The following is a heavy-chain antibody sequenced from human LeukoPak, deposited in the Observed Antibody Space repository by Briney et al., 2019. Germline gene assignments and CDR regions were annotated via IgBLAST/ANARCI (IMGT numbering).Heavy chain of an antibody. CDR1: GGSFSGYY. CDR2: IYYSGST. Sequence: SETLSLTCAVSGGSFSGYYWSWIRQPPGKGLEWIGSIYYSGSTYYNPSLKSRVTISVDTSKNQFSLKLSFVTAADTAVYYCTRWAGDAFDIWGQGTMVTVSS. CDR3: TRWAGDAFDI. V-gene: IGHV4-34*01. J-gene: IGHJ3*02.